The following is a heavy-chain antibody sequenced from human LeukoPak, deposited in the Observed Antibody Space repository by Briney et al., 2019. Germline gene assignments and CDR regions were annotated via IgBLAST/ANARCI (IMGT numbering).Heavy chain of an antibody. CDR1: GGSFSGYY. J-gene: IGHJ5*02. CDR2: INHSGST. Sequence: SETLSLTCAVYGGSFSGYYWSWIRQPPGKGLEWIGEINHSGSTNYNPSLKSRVTMSVDTSKNQFSLKLSSVTAADTAVYYCARDLSSSGWSYWFDPWGQGTLVTVSS. CDR3: ARDLSSSGWSYWFDP. V-gene: IGHV4-34*01. D-gene: IGHD6-19*01.